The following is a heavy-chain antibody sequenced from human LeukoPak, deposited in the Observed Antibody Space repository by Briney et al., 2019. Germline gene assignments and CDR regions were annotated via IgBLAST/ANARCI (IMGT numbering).Heavy chain of an antibody. CDR3: ARDMITFGGASPNDAFDI. V-gene: IGHV4-59*01. Sequence: PSETQSLTCTVSGGSISCYYWSWIRQPPGKGLEWIGYIYYSGSTNYNPSLKSRVTISVDTSKNQFSLKLSSVTAADTAVYYCARDMITFGGASPNDAFDIWGQGTMVTVSS. CDR2: IYYSGST. CDR1: GGSISCYY. J-gene: IGHJ3*02. D-gene: IGHD3-16*01.